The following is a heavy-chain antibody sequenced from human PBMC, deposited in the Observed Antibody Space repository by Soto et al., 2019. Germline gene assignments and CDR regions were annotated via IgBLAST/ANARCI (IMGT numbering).Heavy chain of an antibody. D-gene: IGHD6-13*01. Sequence: GGSLRLSCAASGFTFSGSAMHWVRQASGKGLEWVGRIRSKANSYATAYAASVKGRFTISRDDSKNTAYLQMNSLKTEDTAVYYCTRHGEYSSSWYTSFFDYWGQGTLVTVSS. CDR2: IRSKANSYAT. CDR3: TRHGEYSSSWYTSFFDY. CDR1: GFTFSGSA. J-gene: IGHJ4*02. V-gene: IGHV3-73*01.